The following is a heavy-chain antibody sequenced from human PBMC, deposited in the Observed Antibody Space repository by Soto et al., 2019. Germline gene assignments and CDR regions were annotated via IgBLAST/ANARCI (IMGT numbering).Heavy chain of an antibody. CDR2: IWYDGSYK. CDR1: GFTFSSYG. J-gene: IGHJ4*02. D-gene: IGHD6-13*01. Sequence: QVQLVESGGGVVQPGRSLRLSCVASGFTFSSYGMHWVRQAPGRGLEWVASIWYDGSYKYYADSVKGRFTISRDNSKNTQYLQMNSLRVEDTAVYSCACGYIGDSSCWYGHFDYWGQGTMVTVSS. V-gene: IGHV3-33*01. CDR3: ACGYIGDSSCWYGHFDY.